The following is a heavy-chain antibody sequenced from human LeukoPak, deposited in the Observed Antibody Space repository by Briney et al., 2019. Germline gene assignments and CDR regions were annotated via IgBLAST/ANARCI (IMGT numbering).Heavy chain of an antibody. CDR3: ARDQDDGSGSSFDY. Sequence: SETLSLTCTVSGGSVSSGSYYWSWIRQPPGKGLEWIGYIYYSGSTNYNPSLKSRVTISVDTSKNQFSLKLSSVTAADTAVYYCARDQDDGSGSSFDYWGQGTLSPSPQ. CDR2: IYYSGST. J-gene: IGHJ4*02. CDR1: GGSVSSGSYY. D-gene: IGHD3-10*01. V-gene: IGHV4-61*01.